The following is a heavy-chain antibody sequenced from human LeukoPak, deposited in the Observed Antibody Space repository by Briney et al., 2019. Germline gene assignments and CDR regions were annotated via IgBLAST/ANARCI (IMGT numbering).Heavy chain of an antibody. CDR2: ISYDGSNK. CDR3: AKDRSGGFWSGYWDYYYYYYGMDV. V-gene: IGHV3-30*18. D-gene: IGHD3-3*01. J-gene: IGHJ6*02. Sequence: GGSLRLSCAASGFTLSSYGMHWVRQAPGKGLEWVAVISYDGSNKYYADSVKGRFTISRDNSKNTLYLQMNSLRAEDTAVYYCAKDRSGGFWSGYWDYYYYYYGMDVWGQGTTVTVSS. CDR1: GFTLSSYG.